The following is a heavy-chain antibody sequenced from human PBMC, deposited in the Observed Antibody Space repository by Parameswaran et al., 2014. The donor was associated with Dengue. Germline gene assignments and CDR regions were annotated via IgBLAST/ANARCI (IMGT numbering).Heavy chain of an antibody. Sequence: VRQAPGKGLEWVANIKQGGGEEHYVDSVKGRFTISRDSAKNSLYLQMNSLRVEDTAVYFCARDSNYYDSSGYYDAFDMWAKGQWSPSPQ. CDR2: IKQGGGEE. V-gene: IGHV3-7*01. J-gene: IGHJ3*02. D-gene: IGHD3-22*01. CDR3: ARDSNYYDSSGYYDAFDM.